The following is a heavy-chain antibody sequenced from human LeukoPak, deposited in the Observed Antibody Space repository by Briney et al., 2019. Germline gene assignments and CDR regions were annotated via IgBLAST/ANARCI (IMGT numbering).Heavy chain of an antibody. J-gene: IGHJ4*02. V-gene: IGHV4-61*01. CDR1: GGSISSGSYY. Sequence: SQTLSLTCTVSGGSISSGSYYWRWIRQPPGKGLEWIEYIYYSESTNYNPSLKIRVNISVDTSKNQFSLKLSSVTAADTAVYYCARSGLLRFLEWLLKVPYYFDYWGQGTLVTVSS. CDR2: IYYSEST. D-gene: IGHD3-3*01. CDR3: ARSGLLRFLEWLLKVPYYFDY.